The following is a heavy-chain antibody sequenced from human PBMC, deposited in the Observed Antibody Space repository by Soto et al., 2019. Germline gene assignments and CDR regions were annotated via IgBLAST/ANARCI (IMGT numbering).Heavy chain of an antibody. V-gene: IGHV1-58*01. CDR1: GFTFTSSA. CDR3: AAGADSSGYYYGASEYHCYGMDV. D-gene: IGHD3-22*01. CDR2: IVVGSGNT. Sequence: QMQLVQSGPEVKKPGTSVKVSCKASGFTFTSSAVQWVRQARGQRLEWIGWIVVGSGNTNYAQKFQERVTITRDMCTRPAYKELSSLRSEDTAVYYWAAGADSSGYYYGASEYHCYGMDVWGQGTTVTGSS. J-gene: IGHJ6*02.